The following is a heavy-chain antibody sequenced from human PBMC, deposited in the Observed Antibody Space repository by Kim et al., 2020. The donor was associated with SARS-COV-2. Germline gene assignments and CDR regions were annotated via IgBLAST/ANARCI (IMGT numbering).Heavy chain of an antibody. J-gene: IGHJ1*01. V-gene: IGHV3-30*01. CDR3: ARGDSSGVYFQH. Sequence: HANSHKGRSTITRDNSKNTLYLQMNSLRAEDTAVYYCARGDSSGVYFQHWGQGTLVTVSS. D-gene: IGHD3-22*01.